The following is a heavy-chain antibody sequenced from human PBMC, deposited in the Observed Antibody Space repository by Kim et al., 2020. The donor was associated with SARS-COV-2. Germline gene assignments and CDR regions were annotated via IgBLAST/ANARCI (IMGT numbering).Heavy chain of an antibody. D-gene: IGHD5-18*01. CDR3: AATAMGTNFDY. V-gene: IGHV3-48*02. Sequence: IYSGDSVKGRFTISRGIAKSALYLEMNSLRDEDTAVYYCAATAMGTNFDYWGQGTLVAVSS. CDR2: I. J-gene: IGHJ4*02.